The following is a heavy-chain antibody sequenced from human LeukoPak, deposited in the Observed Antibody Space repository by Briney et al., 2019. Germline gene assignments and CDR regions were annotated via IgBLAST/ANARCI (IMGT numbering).Heavy chain of an antibody. CDR3: ARDDGYCSSTSREYYYCYGMDV. D-gene: IGHD2-2*03. CDR2: ISYDGSNK. J-gene: IGHJ6*02. Sequence: PGGSLRLSCAASGFTFSSYAMHWVRQAPGKGLEWAAVISYDGSNKYYADSVKGRFTVSRDNSKNTLYLQMNSLRAEDTAVYYCARDDGYCSSTSREYYYCYGMDVWGQGTTVTVSS. V-gene: IGHV3-30-3*01. CDR1: GFTFSSYA.